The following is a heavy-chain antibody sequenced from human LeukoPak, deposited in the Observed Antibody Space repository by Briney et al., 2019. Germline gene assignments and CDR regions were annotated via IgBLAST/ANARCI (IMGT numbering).Heavy chain of an antibody. D-gene: IGHD2-15*01. Sequence: GGSLRLSCAASGFNFKNYWMAWVRQAPGKGLEWVANIKQDESDKNYVDSVRGRFTISRDNANNLMFLQMNSLRGEDTAVYYCARDVGGSLDYWGQGTLVTVSS. CDR1: GFNFKNYW. CDR2: IKQDESDK. V-gene: IGHV3-7*03. CDR3: ARDVGGSLDY. J-gene: IGHJ4*02.